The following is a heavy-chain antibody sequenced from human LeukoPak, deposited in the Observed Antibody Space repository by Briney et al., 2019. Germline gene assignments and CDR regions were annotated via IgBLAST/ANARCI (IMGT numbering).Heavy chain of an antibody. V-gene: IGHV3-23*01. CDR3: ARGEGYSYAPEYFDY. CDR2: ISGSGGST. J-gene: IGHJ4*02. Sequence: PGGSLRLSCAASGFTFSSYAMSWVRQAPGKGLEWVSAISGSGGSTYYADSVKGRFTISRDNSKNTLYLQMNILRAEDTAVYYCARGEGYSYAPEYFDYWGQGTLVTVSA. CDR1: GFTFSSYA. D-gene: IGHD5-18*01.